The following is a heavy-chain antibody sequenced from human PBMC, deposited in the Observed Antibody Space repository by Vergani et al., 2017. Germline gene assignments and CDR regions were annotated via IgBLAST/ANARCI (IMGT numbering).Heavy chain of an antibody. CDR3: SRGRGYSFGYSDY. Sequence: EVQLVESGGGLVPPGRSLILSCAASGFSFGDYAMTWVRQAPGKGLEWVAFIRNKAYGGTKEYAASVKGRFTISRDDSKRLAYLQLSGLKTEDTAVYFCSRGRGYSFGYSDYWGQGTLVTVSS. CDR1: GFSFGDYA. D-gene: IGHD5-18*01. J-gene: IGHJ4*02. V-gene: IGHV3-49*04. CDR2: IRNKAYGGTK.